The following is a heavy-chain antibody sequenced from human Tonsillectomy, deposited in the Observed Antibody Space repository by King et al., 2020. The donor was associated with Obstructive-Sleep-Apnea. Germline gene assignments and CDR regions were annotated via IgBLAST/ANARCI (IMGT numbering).Heavy chain of an antibody. CDR3: ARMAYCGGDCYFRAFDI. CDR2: IIVNGGRT. V-gene: IGHV3-23*04. CDR1: GFSFSNFG. D-gene: IGHD2-21*02. J-gene: IGHJ3*02. Sequence: VQLVESGGGLVQGSLRLSCAASGFSFSNFGMSWVRQAPGKGREWVSTIIVNGGRTYYADSVKGRFTISRDNSKNTVYLQMNSLRAEDTAVYYCARMAYCGGDCYFRAFDIWGQGTMVTFSS.